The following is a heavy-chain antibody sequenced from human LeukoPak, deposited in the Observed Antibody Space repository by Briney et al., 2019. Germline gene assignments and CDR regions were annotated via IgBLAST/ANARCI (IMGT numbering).Heavy chain of an antibody. Sequence: GESLKISCQDSGYRFSTYWIGWVRQPPGKGLERMGVIYPDDSDIKYSPSFQGQVTISVDVSINTAYLHWSSLKASDTAMYYCARRKSSANYYVEAFDIWGQGTMVTVSS. CDR3: ARRKSSANYYVEAFDI. J-gene: IGHJ3*02. CDR1: GYRFSTYW. D-gene: IGHD1-26*01. V-gene: IGHV5-51*01. CDR2: IYPDDSDI.